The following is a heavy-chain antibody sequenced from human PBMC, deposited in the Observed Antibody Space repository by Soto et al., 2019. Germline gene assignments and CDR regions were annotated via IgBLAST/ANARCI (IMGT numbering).Heavy chain of an antibody. CDR1: GGSISGYY. J-gene: IGHJ5*02. V-gene: IGHV4-4*07. CDR3: ARVQHSSGSYRWFDP. Sequence: QVQLQESGPGLVKPSGTLSLTCTVSGGSISGYYWTWIRQPAGKGLEYIGRNYSSGSPNFSPSLKGRVAMSEDTSQNHFSLKLTSITAADTAVYYCARVQHSSGSYRWFDPWGQGTLVTVSS. D-gene: IGHD6-19*01. CDR2: NYSSGSP.